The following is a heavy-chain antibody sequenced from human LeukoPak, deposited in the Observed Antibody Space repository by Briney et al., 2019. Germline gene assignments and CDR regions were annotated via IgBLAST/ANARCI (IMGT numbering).Heavy chain of an antibody. J-gene: IGHJ4*02. CDR2: IYSGGST. V-gene: IGHV3-66*01. CDR1: GFTVSNNY. Sequence: GGSLRLSCAASGFTVSNNYMRWVRQAPGKGLEWVSLIYSGGSTYYADSVKGRFIISRDNSKNTLYLQMNSLRAEDTAIYYCAKEYTGTFSPFPSYFDNWGQGTLVTVSS. CDR3: AKEYTGTFSPFPSYFDN. D-gene: IGHD1-26*01.